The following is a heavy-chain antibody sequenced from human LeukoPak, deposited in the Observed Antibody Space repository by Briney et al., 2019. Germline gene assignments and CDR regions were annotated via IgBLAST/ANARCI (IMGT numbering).Heavy chain of an antibody. J-gene: IGHJ4*02. CDR1: GGSISNYY. Sequence: SETLSLTRTVSGGSISNYYWSWIRQPPGKGLEWIGHIDYIGSTIHTDSLKSRVTILVDRTTNRFALELTSLTAADTAVYYCARSPTVAGWAYYFDSWGQGTLVTVSS. CDR3: ARSPTVAGWAYYFDS. CDR2: IDYIGST. V-gene: IGHV4-59*01. D-gene: IGHD6-19*01.